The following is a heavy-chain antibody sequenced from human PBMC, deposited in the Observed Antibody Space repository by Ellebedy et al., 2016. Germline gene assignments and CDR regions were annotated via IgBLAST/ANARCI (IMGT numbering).Heavy chain of an antibody. Sequence: GGSLRLSCAASGFTVSSNYMSWVRQAPGKGLEWVSVIYSGGSTYYADSVKGRFTISRDNSKNTLYLQMNSLRAEDTAVYYCARGSSGDYGDLTFDYWGQGTLVTVSS. D-gene: IGHD4-17*01. CDR3: ARGSSGDYGDLTFDY. V-gene: IGHV3-53*01. J-gene: IGHJ4*02. CDR2: IYSGGST. CDR1: GFTVSSNY.